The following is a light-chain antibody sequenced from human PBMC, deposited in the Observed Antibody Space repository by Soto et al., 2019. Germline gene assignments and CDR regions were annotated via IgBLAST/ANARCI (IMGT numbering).Light chain of an antibody. CDR1: HSVSSSY. V-gene: IGKV3-15*01. Sequence: EIVMTQSPATLSVSPGERATLSCRASHSVSSSYLAWYQQTRGQAPSLLIDGASTRATGIPVRFSGSASGTQFTLTISSMQSEDFTVDYCQKYNKWPLTVGQGTKV. CDR3: QKYNKWPLT. CDR2: GAS. J-gene: IGKJ1*01.